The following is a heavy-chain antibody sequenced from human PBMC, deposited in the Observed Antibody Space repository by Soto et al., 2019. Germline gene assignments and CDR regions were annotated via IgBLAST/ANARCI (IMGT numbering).Heavy chain of an antibody. Sequence: PGGSLRLSCAASGFTFSSYAMSWVRQAPGRGLEWVSAISGSGGSAYYAYSVKGRFTISRDNSKNTLYLQMNSLRAEDTAVDDCAKNSEIAVAGPLDYGGQGTLVPVYS. D-gene: IGHD6-19*01. CDR2: ISGSGGSA. CDR1: GFTFSSYA. CDR3: AKNSEIAVAGPLDY. J-gene: IGHJ4*02. V-gene: IGHV3-23*01.